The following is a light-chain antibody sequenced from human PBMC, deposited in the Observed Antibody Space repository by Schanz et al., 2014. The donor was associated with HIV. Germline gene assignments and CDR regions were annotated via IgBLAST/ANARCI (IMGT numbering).Light chain of an antibody. CDR3: QAYDSSLRGPVV. CDR2: GND. J-gene: IGLJ2*01. CDR1: TSDIGASFD. Sequence: QSVLTQPPSVSGAPGQRVTISCTANTSDIGASFDVHWYQLLPGTAPKLLIYGNDNHPSGVPDRFSGSQSGTSASLAISGLQTEDEGDYYCQAYDSSLRGPVVFGGGTKLTVL. V-gene: IGLV1-40*01.